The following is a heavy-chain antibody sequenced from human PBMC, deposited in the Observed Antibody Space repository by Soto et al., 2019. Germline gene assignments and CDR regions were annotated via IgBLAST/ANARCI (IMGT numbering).Heavy chain of an antibody. Sequence: TSETLSLTCTVSGGSISSGGYYWSWIRQHPGKGLEWIGYIYYSGSTYYNPSLKSRGTISVDTSKKQFSLKLSSVTAADTAVYYCARVVVTSYGVLDYWGQGTLVTVSS. J-gene: IGHJ4*02. CDR1: GGSISSGGYY. V-gene: IGHV4-31*02. CDR2: IYYSGST. D-gene: IGHD3-22*01. CDR3: ARVVVTSYGVLDY.